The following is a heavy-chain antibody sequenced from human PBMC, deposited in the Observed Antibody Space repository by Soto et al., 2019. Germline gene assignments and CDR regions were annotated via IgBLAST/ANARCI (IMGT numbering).Heavy chain of an antibody. CDR2: IYSGGST. Sequence: GGSLRLSCAASGFTVSSSYMSWVRQAPGKGLEWVSVIYSGGSTYYADSVKGRFTISRDDSKNTLYLQMNSLRAEDTAVYYCAREDGYRGGDAFDIWGQGTMVTVSS. CDR3: AREDGYRGGDAFDI. J-gene: IGHJ3*02. CDR1: GFTVSSSY. D-gene: IGHD5-12*01. V-gene: IGHV3-66*01.